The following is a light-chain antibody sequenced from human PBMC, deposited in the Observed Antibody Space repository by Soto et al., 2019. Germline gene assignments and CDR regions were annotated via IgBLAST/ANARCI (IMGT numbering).Light chain of an antibody. V-gene: IGKV3-15*01. J-gene: IGKJ1*01. Sequence: EIVMTQSPAILSVSPGERATLSCRASQSVSSNLAWYQQQFGQAPRLLIFGASTRATAIPSRFSGGGSGTEFTLTISSLQSEDFAVYYCQQYDNWPWTFGQGTKVDIK. CDR3: QQYDNWPWT. CDR2: GAS. CDR1: QSVSSN.